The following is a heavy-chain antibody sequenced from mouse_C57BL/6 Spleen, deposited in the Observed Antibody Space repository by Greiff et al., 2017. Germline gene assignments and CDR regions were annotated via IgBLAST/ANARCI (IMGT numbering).Heavy chain of an antibody. J-gene: IGHJ3*01. CDR2: IHPNSGST. Sequence: QVQLQQPGAELVKPGASVKLSCKASCYTFTSYWMHWVKQRPGQGLEWIGMIHPNSGSTNYNEKFKSKATLTVDKSSSTAYMQLSSLTSEDSAVYYCARIYDYGFADWGKGTLVTVSA. D-gene: IGHD2-4*01. CDR3: ARIYDYGFAD. V-gene: IGHV1-64*01. CDR1: CYTFTSYW.